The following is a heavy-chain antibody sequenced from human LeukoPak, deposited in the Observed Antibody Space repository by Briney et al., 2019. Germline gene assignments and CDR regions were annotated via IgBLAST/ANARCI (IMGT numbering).Heavy chain of an antibody. J-gene: IGHJ4*02. CDR2: IKSKTDGGTT. CDR3: TTDRGDTVMPTLDF. Sequence: PGGSLRLSCAGSGFTFSVAWMSWVRQAPGKGLEWVGRIKSKTDGGTTDYAAPVKGRFTISRDDSQNTLYLQMNSLKTEDTAVYYCTTDRGDTVMPTLDFWGQGTLVTVSS. CDR1: GFTFSVAW. V-gene: IGHV3-15*01. D-gene: IGHD5-18*01.